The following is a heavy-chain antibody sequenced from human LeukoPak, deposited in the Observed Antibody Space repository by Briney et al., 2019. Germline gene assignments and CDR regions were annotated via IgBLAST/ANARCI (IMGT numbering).Heavy chain of an antibody. CDR2: ISSSSSNT. CDR1: GFIFSSYS. V-gene: IGHV3-21*01. D-gene: IGHD1-26*01. J-gene: IGHJ4*02. Sequence: GGSLRLSCAASGFIFSSYSMNWVRQAPGKGLEWVSSISSSSSNTYYADSVKGRFTISRDNAKNSLYLQMNSLRAEDTAVYYCATGKWELLPTFDYWGQGTLVTVSS. CDR3: ATGKWELLPTFDY.